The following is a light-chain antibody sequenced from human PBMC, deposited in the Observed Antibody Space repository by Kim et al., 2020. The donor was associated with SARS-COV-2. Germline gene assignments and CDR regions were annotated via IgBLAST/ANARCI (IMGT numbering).Light chain of an antibody. CDR1: QSVSSSS. J-gene: IGKJ1*01. CDR2: GAS. CDR3: QQYGSSPQT. V-gene: IGKV3-20*01. Sequence: PGEKATISCRASQSVSSSSLAWYQQKPGQAPRLLIYGASNWATGIPDRFSGSGSGTEFTLTISRVEPEDFAVYYCQQYGSSPQTFGQGTKVEIK.